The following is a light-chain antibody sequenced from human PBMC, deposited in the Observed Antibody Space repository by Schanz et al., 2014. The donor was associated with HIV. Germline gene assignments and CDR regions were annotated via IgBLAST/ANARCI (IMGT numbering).Light chain of an antibody. Sequence: DIQMTQSPSSLSASVGDRVTITCRASQGIDNYLAWYQQKSGKVPKLLIYAASTLQSGVPSRFSGSGSGTDYTLTISSLQPDDAATYFCQEYDSAPRTFGQGTKVEIK. J-gene: IGKJ1*01. CDR1: QGIDNY. CDR2: AAS. V-gene: IGKV1-27*01. CDR3: QEYDSAPRT.